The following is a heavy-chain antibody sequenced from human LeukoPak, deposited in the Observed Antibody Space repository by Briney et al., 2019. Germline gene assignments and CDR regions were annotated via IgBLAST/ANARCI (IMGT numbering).Heavy chain of an antibody. Sequence: GGSLRLSCAASGFSVSRNYMTWVRQAPGKGLEWVSFIHSGGGTDYADSVKDRFTISRDNSKNTLHLQMNSLRAEDTAVYYCVRDGRFLEWLSVHDAFDIWGQGTMVTVSS. J-gene: IGHJ3*02. CDR1: GFSVSRNY. V-gene: IGHV3-66*02. CDR3: VRDGRFLEWLSVHDAFDI. D-gene: IGHD3-3*01. CDR2: IHSGGGT.